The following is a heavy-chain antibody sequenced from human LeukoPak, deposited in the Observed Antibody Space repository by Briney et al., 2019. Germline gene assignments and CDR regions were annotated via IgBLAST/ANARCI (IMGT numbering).Heavy chain of an antibody. Sequence: GGSLRLSCAASGFTVSSNYMSWVRQAPGKGLEWVSAISGSSTYIYYADSVKGRFTISRDNAKNSVYLQMNSLRAEDTAVYYCASVPGETLKRAIDYWGRGTLVTVSS. CDR2: ISGSSTYI. D-gene: IGHD3-10*01. CDR3: ASVPGETLKRAIDY. V-gene: IGHV3-21*01. J-gene: IGHJ4*02. CDR1: GFTVSSNY.